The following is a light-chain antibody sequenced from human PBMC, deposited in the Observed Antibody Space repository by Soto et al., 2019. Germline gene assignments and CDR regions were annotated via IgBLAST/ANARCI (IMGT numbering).Light chain of an antibody. CDR1: SSNIGSNY. V-gene: IGLV1-47*01. Sequence: QSVLTQPPSASVTPGQRVTISCSGSSSNIGSNYVYWYQQLPGTAPKLLIPRNNQRPSGVPDRFSGSKSGNSASLAISGLRSYDEADYYCAAWDDRLSGYVFGTGTKLTVL. CDR3: AAWDDRLSGYV. CDR2: RNN. J-gene: IGLJ1*01.